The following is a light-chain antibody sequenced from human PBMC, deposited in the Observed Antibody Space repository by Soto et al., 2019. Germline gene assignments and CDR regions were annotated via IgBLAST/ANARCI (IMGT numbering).Light chain of an antibody. CDR3: HQSGISPLT. CDR2: SAS. CDR1: QSLHSNF. V-gene: IGKV3-20*01. J-gene: IGKJ3*01. Sequence: IVLTQFPGTLSLSPGEIATLSCRASQSLHSNFLVWYQQKPGQAPRLLISSASRRATGIPDRFSGSGSGTDFTLTISRLDPEDFAAYSCHQSGISPLTFGPGTRVDVK.